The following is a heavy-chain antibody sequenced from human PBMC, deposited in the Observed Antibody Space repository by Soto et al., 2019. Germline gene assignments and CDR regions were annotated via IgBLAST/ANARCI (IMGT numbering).Heavy chain of an antibody. Sequence: ASVKVSCKASGYTFTSYYMHWVRQAPGQGLEWMGIINPSGGSTSYAQKFQGRVTMTRDTSTSTVYMELSSLRSEDTAVYYCARGDSSGWHGRAFDIWGQGTMVTVSS. CDR1: GYTFTSYY. CDR3: ARGDSSGWHGRAFDI. J-gene: IGHJ3*02. D-gene: IGHD6-19*01. V-gene: IGHV1-46*03. CDR2: INPSGGST.